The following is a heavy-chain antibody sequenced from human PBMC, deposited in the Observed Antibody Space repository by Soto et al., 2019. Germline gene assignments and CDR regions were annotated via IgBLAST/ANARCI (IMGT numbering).Heavy chain of an antibody. CDR2: IGSSSSYI. CDR3: ARDHTAGIYYYYYYGMDV. D-gene: IGHD6-19*01. Sequence: GGSLRLSCAASGFTFSSYSMNWVRQAPGKGLEWVSSIGSSSSYIYYADSVKGRFTISRDNAKNSLYLQMNSLRAEDTAVYYCARDHTAGIYYYYYYGMDVWGQGTTVTVSS. CDR1: GFTFSSYS. V-gene: IGHV3-21*01. J-gene: IGHJ6*02.